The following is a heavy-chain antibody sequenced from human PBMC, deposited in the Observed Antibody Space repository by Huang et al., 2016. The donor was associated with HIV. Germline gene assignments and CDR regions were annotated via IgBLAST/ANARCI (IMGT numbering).Heavy chain of an antibody. CDR1: GDFISSTNYY. Sequence: QLQLQESGPGQVKPSETLSLTCPVSGDFISSTNYYWGWIRQSPGKGLEGVGSGYQRGSTNYNPSLKSRVTVSVDTSRNQFSLRLNSVTAADTAVYYCASQHIGAAATWFWGRGTQVAVSS. V-gene: IGHV4-39*01. J-gene: IGHJ4*02. CDR3: ASQHIGAAATWF. D-gene: IGHD6-13*01. CDR2: GYQRGST.